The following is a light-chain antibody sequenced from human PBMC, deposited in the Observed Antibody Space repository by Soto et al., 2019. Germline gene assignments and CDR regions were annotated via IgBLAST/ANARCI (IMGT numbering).Light chain of an antibody. V-gene: IGLV2-14*03. CDR2: DVS. J-gene: IGLJ1*01. CDR3: TSYTSTSTAYV. CDR1: SSDVGGYNY. Sequence: QSALTQPASVSGSPGQSITISCTGTSSDVGGYNYVSWYQHHPGKAPKLMIYDVSNRPSGVSNRFSGSKSGNTASLTISGLQAEDDADYYCTSYTSTSTAYVFGTGTKVTVL.